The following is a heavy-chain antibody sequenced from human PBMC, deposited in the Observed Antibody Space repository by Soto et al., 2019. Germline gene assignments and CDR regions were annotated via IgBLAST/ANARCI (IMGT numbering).Heavy chain of an antibody. CDR2: IYSGGST. CDR1: GVTVSSNY. Sequence: EVQLVESGGGLVQPGGSLRLSCAASGVTVSSNYMSWVRQAPGKGLEWVSVIYSGGSTYYADSVQGRFTISRDNSKNTLYLQMNSLRAEDTAVYYCARHGYNYGGGYFDYWGQGTLVTVSS. D-gene: IGHD5-18*01. V-gene: IGHV3-66*04. CDR3: ARHGYNYGGGYFDY. J-gene: IGHJ4*02.